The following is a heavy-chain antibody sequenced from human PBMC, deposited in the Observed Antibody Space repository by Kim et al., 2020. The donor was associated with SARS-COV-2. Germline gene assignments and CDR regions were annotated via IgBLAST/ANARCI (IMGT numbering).Heavy chain of an antibody. CDR3: AHRADKNCFDP. J-gene: IGHJ5*02. CDR2: K. Sequence: KSYSPSLKGRLTITKDTSRNQVVLTMTNMDPVDTATYYCAHRADKNCFDPWGQGTLVTVSS. V-gene: IGHV2-5*01.